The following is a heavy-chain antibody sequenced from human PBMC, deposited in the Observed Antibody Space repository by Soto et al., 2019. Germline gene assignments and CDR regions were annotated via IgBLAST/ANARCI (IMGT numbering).Heavy chain of an antibody. CDR2: IYYSGST. J-gene: IGHJ6*02. CDR3: ARDGSITMVRGVIPPTYYYGMDV. Sequence: SETLSLTCTVSGGSISSGGYYWSWIRQHPGKGLEWIGYIYYSGSTYYNPSLKSRVTISVDTSKNQFSLKLSSVTAADTAVYYCARDGSITMVRGVIPPTYYYGMDVWGQGTTVTVSS. CDR1: GGSISSGGYY. D-gene: IGHD3-10*01. V-gene: IGHV4-31*03.